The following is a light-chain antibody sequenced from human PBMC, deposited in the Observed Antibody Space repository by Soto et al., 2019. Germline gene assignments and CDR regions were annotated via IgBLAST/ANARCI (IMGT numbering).Light chain of an antibody. V-gene: IGLV1-44*01. CDR1: SSNIGDNP. Sequence: QSVLTQPPSASGTPGQTVTISCSGSSSNIGDNPVNWYQQLPGAAPKLLIYINDQRPSGVPDRFSGSKSGTSASLAISGLQPEDEADYYCAAWDDSLNALFGTWTKLTVL. CDR3: AAWDDSLNAL. J-gene: IGLJ1*01. CDR2: IND.